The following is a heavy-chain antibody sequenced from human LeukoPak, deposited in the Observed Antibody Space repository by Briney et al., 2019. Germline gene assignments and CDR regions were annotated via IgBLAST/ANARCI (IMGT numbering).Heavy chain of an antibody. V-gene: IGHV4-39*07. J-gene: IGHJ4*02. Sequence: SETLSLTCTVSGGSITSISYYWGWIRQPPGKGLEWIGHMYYRGNTFYNPSLKSRVTMSVGTSKNQFSLKLSSVTAADTAVYYCARGGPTPEDYWGQGTLVTVSS. CDR2: MYYRGNT. CDR1: GGSITSISYY. CDR3: ARGGPTPEDY.